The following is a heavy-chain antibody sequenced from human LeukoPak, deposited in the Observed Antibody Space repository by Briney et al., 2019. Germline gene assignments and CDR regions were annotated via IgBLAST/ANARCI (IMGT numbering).Heavy chain of an antibody. CDR2: ISTNGDST. Sequence: PGGSLRLSCSASGFTFSTYSMHWVRQAPGGGLEYVSAISTNGDSTYYADSVKDRFTISRDNSKNTLYLHMSSLRPEDTAVYYCVGYSYGFSTNDYWGQGTLVTVSS. V-gene: IGHV3-64D*06. CDR1: GFTFSTYS. J-gene: IGHJ4*02. CDR3: VGYSYGFSTNDY. D-gene: IGHD5-18*01.